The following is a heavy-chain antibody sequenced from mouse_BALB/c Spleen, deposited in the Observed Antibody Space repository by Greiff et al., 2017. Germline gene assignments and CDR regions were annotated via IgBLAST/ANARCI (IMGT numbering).Heavy chain of an antibody. Sequence: VQLQQSGAELVRSGASVKLSCTASGFNIKDYYMHWVKQRPEQGLEWIGWIVPENGDTEYAPKFQGKATMTADTSSNTAYLQLSSLTSEDTAVYYCNASYSSSYGDYFDYWGQGTTLTVSS. V-gene: IGHV14-4*02. CDR2: IVPENGDT. D-gene: IGHD1-1*01. CDR3: NASYSSSYGDYFDY. J-gene: IGHJ2*01. CDR1: GFNIKDYY.